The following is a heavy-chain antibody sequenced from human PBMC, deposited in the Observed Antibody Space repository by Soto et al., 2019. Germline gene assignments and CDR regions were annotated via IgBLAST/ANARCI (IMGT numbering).Heavy chain of an antibody. CDR1: GFTFSSYG. CDR3: ASEGYCSGDSCSYYGMDV. CDR2: IWYDGRNK. V-gene: IGHV3-33*01. D-gene: IGHD2-15*01. Sequence: QVQLVESGGGVVQPGRSLRLSCAVSGFTFSSYGTHWVRQAPGQGLELVAAIWYDGRNKYYADSVKGRFTISRDNSKNTLYLQINSLGAEDTAVYHWASEGYCSGDSCSYYGMDVWGHGTTVTVSS. J-gene: IGHJ6*02.